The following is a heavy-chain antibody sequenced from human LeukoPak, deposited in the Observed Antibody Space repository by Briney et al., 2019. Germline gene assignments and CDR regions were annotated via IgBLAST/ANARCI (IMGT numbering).Heavy chain of an antibody. Sequence: ASVKVSCKASGYTFTAYYIHWVRQAPGQGLEWLGWINPNSGGTKYAHKFQGGVTMTRDTSISTAYMELSRLRSDDTAVYYCARRIVLPATIPRPNWFDPWGPGALVTVSS. V-gene: IGHV1-2*02. CDR2: INPNSGGT. D-gene: IGHD5-12*01. J-gene: IGHJ5*02. CDR3: ARRIVLPATIPRPNWFDP. CDR1: GYTFTAYY.